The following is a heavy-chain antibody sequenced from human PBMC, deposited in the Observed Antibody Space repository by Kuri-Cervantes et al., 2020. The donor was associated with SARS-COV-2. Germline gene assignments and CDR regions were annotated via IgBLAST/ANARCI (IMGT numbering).Heavy chain of an antibody. V-gene: IGHV4-34*01. J-gene: IGHJ3*02. CDR2: INHSGST. CDR1: GGSFSGYY. Sequence: GSLRLSCAVYGGSFSGYYWSWIRQPPGKGLEWIGEINHSGSTNYNPSLKSRVTVSVDTSKKQFSLRLSSVTAADTAVYYCARGSVRMWIRGEFTFDMWGQGTMVTVSS. D-gene: IGHD3-10*01. CDR3: ARGSVRMWIRGEFTFDM.